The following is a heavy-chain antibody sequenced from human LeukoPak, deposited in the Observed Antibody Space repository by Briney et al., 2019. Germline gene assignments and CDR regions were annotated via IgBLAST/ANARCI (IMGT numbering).Heavy chain of an antibody. CDR1: GGTFTSYG. CDR3: ARDPSIAAAGSPIDY. D-gene: IGHD6-13*01. J-gene: IGHJ4*02. Sequence: ASVKVSCKASGGTFTSYGISWVRQAPGQGLEWMGWISAYNGNTNYAQKLQGRVTMTTDTSTSTAYMELRSLRSDDTAVYYCARDPSIAAAGSPIDYWGQGTLVTVSS. V-gene: IGHV1-18*01. CDR2: ISAYNGNT.